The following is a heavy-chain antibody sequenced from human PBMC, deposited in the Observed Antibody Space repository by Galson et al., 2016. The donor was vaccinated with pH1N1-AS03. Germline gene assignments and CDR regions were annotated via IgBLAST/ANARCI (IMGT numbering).Heavy chain of an antibody. J-gene: IGHJ4*02. CDR1: GFTISKYG. Sequence: SLRLSCAASGFTISKYGMHWVRQAPGKGLEWMAIIWNDGGTTHYADSVKGRFTISRDNSKNTLYLQMNSLRVEDKAVYYCVRDDDSSGYYPDSWVRGTLVTVSS. CDR3: VRDDDSSGYYPDS. V-gene: IGHV3-33*01. CDR2: IWNDGGTT. D-gene: IGHD3-22*01.